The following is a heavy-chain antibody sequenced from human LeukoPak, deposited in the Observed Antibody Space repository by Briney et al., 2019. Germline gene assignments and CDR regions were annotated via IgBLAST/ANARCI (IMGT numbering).Heavy chain of an antibody. CDR1: GYTFTSYG. V-gene: IGHV1-18*01. Sequence: ASVKVSCKASGYTFTSYGISWVRQAPGQGLEWMGWISAYNGNTNYAQKPQGRVTMTTDTSTSTAYMELRSLRSDDAAVYYCARADYDILTGYSNHFDYWGQGTLVTVSS. CDR2: ISAYNGNT. CDR3: ARADYDILTGYSNHFDY. J-gene: IGHJ4*02. D-gene: IGHD3-9*01.